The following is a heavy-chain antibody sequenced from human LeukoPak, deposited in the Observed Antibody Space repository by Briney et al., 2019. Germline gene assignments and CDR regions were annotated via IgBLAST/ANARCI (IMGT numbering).Heavy chain of an antibody. CDR3: ARVKPYDFYYYYMDV. Sequence: SETLSLTCTVSGGSISSSSYYWGWIRQPPGKGLEWIGSIYYSGSTNYNPSLKSRVTISVDTSKNQFSLKLSSVTAADTAVYYCARVKPYDFYYYYMDVWGKGTTVTVSS. V-gene: IGHV4-39*07. CDR1: GGSISSSSYY. CDR2: IYYSGST. J-gene: IGHJ6*03. D-gene: IGHD3-3*01.